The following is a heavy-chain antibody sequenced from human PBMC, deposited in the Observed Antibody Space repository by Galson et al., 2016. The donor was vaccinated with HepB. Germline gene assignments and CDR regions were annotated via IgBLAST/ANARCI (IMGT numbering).Heavy chain of an antibody. D-gene: IGHD2-21*02. V-gene: IGHV3-30-3*02. Sequence: LRLSCAASEFTFTNCPLHWVRQAPGKGLEWVAVLSHDGVTKFYADSVKGRFTISRDNSKHTLFLPMNSLRAEDKAVYYCAKSLLGVTLVSYYYGMDVWGQGTTVTVSS. CDR3: AKSLLGVTLVSYYYGMDV. CDR1: EFTFTNCP. CDR2: LSHDGVTK. J-gene: IGHJ6*02.